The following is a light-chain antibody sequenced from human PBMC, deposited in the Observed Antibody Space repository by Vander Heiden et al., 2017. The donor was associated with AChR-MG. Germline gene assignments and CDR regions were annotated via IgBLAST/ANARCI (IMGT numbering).Light chain of an antibody. CDR1: QDISNY. Sequence: DIQMTQSPSSLSASVGDRVTITCQASQDISNYLNWYQQKPGKAPDLLIFDASNLETGVPSRFSGSGSGTLFTFTINSLQPEDIATYYCQHYYHLPRTFGQGTKLEIK. CDR3: QHYYHLPRT. CDR2: DAS. J-gene: IGKJ2*01. V-gene: IGKV1-33*01.